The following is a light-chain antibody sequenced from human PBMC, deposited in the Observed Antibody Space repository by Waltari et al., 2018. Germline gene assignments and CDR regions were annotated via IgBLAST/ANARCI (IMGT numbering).Light chain of an antibody. CDR2: DVS. V-gene: IGLV2-14*03. CDR1: PSDVGGYMS. Sequence: QSALTQPASVSGSPGQSITISCTGTPSDVGGYMSVSWYQHHADKAPRLMIFDVSHRPSGVSSRFSGSKSGNTASLTISGLQVEDEADYYCCSYTSSTTLYVFGTGTRVTVL. J-gene: IGLJ1*01. CDR3: CSYTSSTTLYV.